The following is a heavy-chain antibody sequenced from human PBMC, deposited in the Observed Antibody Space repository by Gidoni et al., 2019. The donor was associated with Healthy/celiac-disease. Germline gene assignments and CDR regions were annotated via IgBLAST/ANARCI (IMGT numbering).Heavy chain of an antibody. CDR1: GFTFSSYA. V-gene: IGHV3-23*01. J-gene: IGHJ4*02. D-gene: IGHD1-1*01. Sequence: EVQLLEYGGGLVQPGGSLRLSGAASGFTFSSYAMSWVRQAPGKGLEWFSAISGSGGSTYSADSVKGRFTISRDNSKNTLYLQMNSLSAEDTAVYYCASKASRQTRVYWGQGTLVTVSS. CDR3: ASKASRQTRVY. CDR2: ISGSGGST.